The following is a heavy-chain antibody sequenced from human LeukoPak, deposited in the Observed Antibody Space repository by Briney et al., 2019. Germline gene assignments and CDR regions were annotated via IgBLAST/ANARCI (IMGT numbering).Heavy chain of an antibody. CDR2: ISGSGGST. V-gene: IGHV3-23*01. Sequence: TGGSLRLSCAASGFTFSSYAMSWVRQAPGKGLEWVSAISGSGGSTYYADSVKGRFTISRDNSKSTLYLQMNSLRAEDTAVYYCAKGGVRGVPNWFDPWGQGTLVTVSS. J-gene: IGHJ5*02. CDR3: AKGGVRGVPNWFDP. CDR1: GFTFSSYA. D-gene: IGHD3-10*01.